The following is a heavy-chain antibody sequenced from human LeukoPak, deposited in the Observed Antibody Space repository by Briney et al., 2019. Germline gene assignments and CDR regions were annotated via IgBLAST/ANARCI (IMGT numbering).Heavy chain of an antibody. CDR1: GGSISNISYY. D-gene: IGHD3-10*01. Sequence: NTSETLSLTCTVCGGSISNISYYWGWIRQPPGKGLEGIGSLLYSGTTYYNPSLRSRVTMSVDTSKNQFSLNLSSLTAADTAMYYCARDVFEPYYFDYWGQGSLVTVSS. CDR2: LLYSGTT. CDR3: ARDVFEPYYFDY. J-gene: IGHJ4*02. V-gene: IGHV4-39*07.